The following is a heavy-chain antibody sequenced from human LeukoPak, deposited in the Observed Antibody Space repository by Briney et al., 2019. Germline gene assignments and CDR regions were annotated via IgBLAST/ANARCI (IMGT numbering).Heavy chain of an antibody. Sequence: GGSLRLSCAASGFTFSSYAMSWVRQAPGKGLEWVSAISGSGGSTYYADSVKGRFTFSRDNSKNTLYLQMNSLRAEDTAVYYCAKDQDLSGSYGVGADYWGQGTLVTVSS. CDR3: AKDQDLSGSYGVGADY. V-gene: IGHV3-23*01. CDR2: ISGSGGST. D-gene: IGHD1-26*01. CDR1: GFTFSSYA. J-gene: IGHJ4*02.